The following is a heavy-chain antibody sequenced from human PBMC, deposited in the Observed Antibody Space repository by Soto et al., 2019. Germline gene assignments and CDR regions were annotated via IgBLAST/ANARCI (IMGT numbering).Heavy chain of an antibody. CDR1: GYTFINYY. D-gene: IGHD6-13*01. V-gene: IGHV1-46*01. J-gene: IGHJ4*02. CDR2: FNPTCGST. Sequence: QVQLVQSGAEVKKPGASVKLSCKASGYTFINYYIHWVRQAPGQGLEWMGIFNPTCGSTNYAQKFQGRVTLTMDTSTRTVYMELSSLRFDDTAVYYCARDLAAGDYWCQGTLVTVSS. CDR3: ARDLAAGDY.